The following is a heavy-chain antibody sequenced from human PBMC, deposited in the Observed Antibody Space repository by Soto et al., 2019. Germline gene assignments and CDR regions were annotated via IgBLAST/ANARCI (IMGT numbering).Heavy chain of an antibody. J-gene: IGHJ6*02. D-gene: IGHD3-22*01. Sequence: QVQLQQWGAGLLKPSETLSLTCAVYGGSFSGYYWSWIRQPPGKGLAWIGEINHSGSTNYNPSLKSRVTISVDTSKNQFSLKLSSVTAADTAVYYCARLKWLPPYYYYGMDVWGQGTTVTVSS. CDR2: INHSGST. CDR1: GGSFSGYY. V-gene: IGHV4-34*01. CDR3: ARLKWLPPYYYYGMDV.